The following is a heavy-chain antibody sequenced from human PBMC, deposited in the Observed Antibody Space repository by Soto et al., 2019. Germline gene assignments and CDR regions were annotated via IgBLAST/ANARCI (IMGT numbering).Heavy chain of an antibody. CDR2: IYHSGST. CDR1: GGSISSSNW. CDR3: ARVAVAGTRVDY. J-gene: IGHJ4*02. D-gene: IGHD6-19*01. V-gene: IGHV4-4*02. Sequence: QVQLQESGPGLVKPSGTLSLTCAVSGGSISSSNWWRWVLQPPGKGLEWIGEIYHSGSTNYNPSLKSRVTTSVDKSKNQFSLKLRSVTAADTAVYYCARVAVAGTRVDYWGQGTLVTVSS.